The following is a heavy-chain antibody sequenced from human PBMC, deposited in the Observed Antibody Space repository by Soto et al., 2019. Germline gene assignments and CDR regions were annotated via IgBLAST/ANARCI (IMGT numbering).Heavy chain of an antibody. CDR1: GGTFSSYA. Sequence: QVQLVQSGAEVKKPGSSVKVSCKASGGTFSSYAISWVRQAPGQGLEWMGGIIPIFGTANYAQKFKGRVTITADESTSTADMELSSLRSEDTAVYYCARDRLMITFGGVGDGRWFAFDIWGQGTMVTVSS. J-gene: IGHJ3*02. V-gene: IGHV1-69*12. CDR3: ARDRLMITFGGVGDGRWFAFDI. D-gene: IGHD3-16*01. CDR2: IIPIFGTA.